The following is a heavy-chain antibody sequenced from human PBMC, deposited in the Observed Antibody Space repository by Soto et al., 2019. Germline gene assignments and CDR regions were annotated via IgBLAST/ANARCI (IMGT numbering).Heavy chain of an antibody. V-gene: IGHV4-59*08. CDR3: ERRAGYCSTNGCHGDYAMDV. CDR2: IYYAGTT. Sequence: SETLSLTCSVSGGSLSNYYWSWTRQSPGKGLEWIGYIYYAGTTAHNPSLKRRVTISLDTAKNQFSLKLDSVTAADTAVYYCERRAGYCSTNGCHGDYAMDVWGQGTTVT. D-gene: IGHD2-2*01. CDR1: GGSLSNYY. J-gene: IGHJ6*02.